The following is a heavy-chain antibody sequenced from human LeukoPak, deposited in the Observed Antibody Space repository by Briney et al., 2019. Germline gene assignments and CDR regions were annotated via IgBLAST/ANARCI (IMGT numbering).Heavy chain of an antibody. D-gene: IGHD3-10*01. V-gene: IGHV4-34*01. CDR2: INHSGST. Sequence: SETLSLTCAVYGGSFSGYYWSWIRQPPGKGLEWIGEINHSGSTNYNPSLKSRVTISVDTSKNQFSLKLSSVTAADTAVYYCARGLTQNTYYYGSGSYLTTVFDYWGQGTLVTVSS. CDR3: ARGLTQNTYYYGSGSYLTTVFDY. CDR1: GGSFSGYY. J-gene: IGHJ4*02.